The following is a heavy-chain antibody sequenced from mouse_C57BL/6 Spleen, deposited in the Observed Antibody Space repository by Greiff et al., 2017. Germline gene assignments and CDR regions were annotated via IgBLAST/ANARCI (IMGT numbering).Heavy chain of an antibody. CDR2: IHPNSGST. CDR1: GYTFTSYW. CDR3: VRSDGYVLDY. V-gene: IGHV1-64*01. Sequence: VQLQQPGAELVKPGASVKLSCKASGYTFTSYWMHWVKQRPGQGLEWIGMIHPNSGSTNYNEKFKSKATLTVDKSSSTAYMQLSSLTSEDSAVYFCVRSDGYVLDYWGQGTTLTVSS. D-gene: IGHD2-2*01. J-gene: IGHJ2*01.